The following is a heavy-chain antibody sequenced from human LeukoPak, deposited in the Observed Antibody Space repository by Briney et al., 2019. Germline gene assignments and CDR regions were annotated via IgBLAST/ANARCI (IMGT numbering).Heavy chain of an antibody. Sequence: KPSETLSLTCTVSGGSIRSSYYYWGWIRQPPGKGLEWIGSIYDSGSTYYNPSLKSRVTISVDTSKNQFSLKLNSVTAADTAVYYCARGGYSYAPYGMDVWGQGTTVTVSS. V-gene: IGHV4-39*01. CDR2: IYDSGST. D-gene: IGHD5-18*01. J-gene: IGHJ6*02. CDR1: GGSIRSSYYY. CDR3: ARGGYSYAPYGMDV.